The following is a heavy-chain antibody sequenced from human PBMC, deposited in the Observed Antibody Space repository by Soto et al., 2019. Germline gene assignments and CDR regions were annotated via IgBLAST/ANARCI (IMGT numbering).Heavy chain of an antibody. CDR3: AKFFVETGGSSGWPWSFHY. Sequence: EVQLLESGGGLVQPGRSLRLSCAASGFTFSSYAMSWVRQAPGKGLEWVSAISGSGGTTYYADSVKGRFTISRDNSKNPLFLQMNSLRAEYTAVYYCAKFFVETGGSSGWPWSFHYWGQGTLVTVSS. CDR1: GFTFSSYA. J-gene: IGHJ4*02. D-gene: IGHD6-25*01. CDR2: ISGSGGTT. V-gene: IGHV3-23*01.